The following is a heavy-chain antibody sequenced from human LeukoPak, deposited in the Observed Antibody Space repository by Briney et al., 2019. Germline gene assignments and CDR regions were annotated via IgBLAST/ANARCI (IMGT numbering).Heavy chain of an antibody. CDR1: GYSFTTYW. D-gene: IGHD3-10*01. CDR3: ARRGDGSGSYYPYYFDY. CDR2: IYPGDSDT. J-gene: IGHJ4*02. Sequence: GASLKISCKGSGYSFTTYWIAWVRQMPGKGLEWMGIIYPGDSDTRYSPSFQGQVTISADKSISTAYLQWGSLKASDTAMYYCARRGDGSGSYYPYYFDYWGQGTLVTVSS. V-gene: IGHV5-51*01.